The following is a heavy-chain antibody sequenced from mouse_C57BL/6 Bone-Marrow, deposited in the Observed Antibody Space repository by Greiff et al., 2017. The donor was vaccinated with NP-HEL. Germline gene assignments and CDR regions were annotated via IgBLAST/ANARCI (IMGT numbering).Heavy chain of an antibody. CDR2: IDPENGDT. V-gene: IGHV14-4*01. Sequence: VQLQQSGAELVRPGASVKLSCTASGFNIKDDYMHWVKQRPEQGLEWIGWIDPENGDTEYASKFQGKATITEDTSSNTAYLQLSSLTFEDTAVDYCTSVYYMNAMDYWGQGTSVTVSS. CDR1: GFNIKDDY. CDR3: TSVYYMNAMDY. D-gene: IGHD2-1*01. J-gene: IGHJ4*01.